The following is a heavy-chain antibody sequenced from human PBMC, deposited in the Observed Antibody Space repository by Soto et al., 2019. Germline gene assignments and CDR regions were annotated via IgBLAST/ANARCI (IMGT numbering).Heavy chain of an antibody. CDR1: GYTFTSYG. D-gene: IGHD3-22*01. CDR2: ISAYNGDT. CDR3: ATDKAITMIVVAKTWFDP. J-gene: IGHJ5*02. Sequence: ASVKVSCKASGYTFTSYGISWVRQAPGQGLEWMGWISAYNGDTNYAQKLQGRVTMTTDTSTSTAYMELRSLRSDDTAVYYCATDKAITMIVVAKTWFDPWGPGTLVTVS. V-gene: IGHV1-18*04.